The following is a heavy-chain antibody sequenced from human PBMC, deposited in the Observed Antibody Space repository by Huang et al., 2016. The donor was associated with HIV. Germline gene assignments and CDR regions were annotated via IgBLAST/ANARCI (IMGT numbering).Heavy chain of an antibody. D-gene: IGHD3-22*01. Sequence: QVQLVQSGAEVKKPGSSVKVSCKASGGSFRNFAIGWVRQAPGQGLEWIGGIMPTLGTANYAQKFQGRVTIIADESTSTAYMELSSLRSEDTAVYYCATVDYYDTSGPQRGYFDNWGQGTLVTVSS. CDR2: IMPTLGTA. V-gene: IGHV1-69*01. CDR3: ATVDYYDTSGPQRGYFDN. J-gene: IGHJ4*02. CDR1: GGSFRNFA.